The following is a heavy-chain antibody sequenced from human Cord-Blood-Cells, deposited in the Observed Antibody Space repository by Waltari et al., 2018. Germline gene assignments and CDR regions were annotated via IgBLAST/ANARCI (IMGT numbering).Heavy chain of an antibody. CDR1: GDSVSSNSAA. Sequence: QVQLQQSGPGLVKPSQTLSLTCAISGDSVSSNSAAWNWIRQSPSRGLEWLGRTYYRSKGYNDYAVSVKSRITINPDTSKNQFSLQLNSVTPEDTAVYYCARDIVVVPAANHYYYYGMDVWGQGTTVTVSS. D-gene: IGHD2-2*01. CDR2: TYYRSKGYN. V-gene: IGHV6-1*01. CDR3: ARDIVVVPAANHYYYYGMDV. J-gene: IGHJ6*02.